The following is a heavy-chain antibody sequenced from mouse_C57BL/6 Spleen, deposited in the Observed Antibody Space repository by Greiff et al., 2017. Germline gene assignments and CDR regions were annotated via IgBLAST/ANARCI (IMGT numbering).Heavy chain of an antibody. J-gene: IGHJ1*03. V-gene: IGHV1-81*01. Sequence: QVQLQQSGAELVRPGASVKLSCKASGYTFTSYGISWVKQRTGQGLEWIGEIYPRSGNTYYNEKFTGKDTLTADKSSSTAYMELRSLTSEDSAVYFCARYYGSSYGYYYVWGTGTTVTVSS. CDR1: GYTFTSYG. D-gene: IGHD1-1*01. CDR2: IYPRSGNT. CDR3: ARYYGSSYGYYYV.